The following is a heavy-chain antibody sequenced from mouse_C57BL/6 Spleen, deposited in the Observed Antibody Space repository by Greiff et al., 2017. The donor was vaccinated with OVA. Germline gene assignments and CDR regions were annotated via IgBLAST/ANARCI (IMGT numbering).Heavy chain of an antibody. J-gene: IGHJ4*01. CDR1: GFTFSSYA. Sequence: EVMLVESGEGLVKPGGSLKLSCAASGFTFSSYAMSWVRQTPEKRLEWVAYISSGGDYIYYADTVKGRFTISRDNARNTLYLQMSSLKSEDTAMYYCTRVDGNYAYAMDYWGQGTSVTVSS. D-gene: IGHD2-1*01. CDR2: ISSGGDYI. V-gene: IGHV5-9-1*02. CDR3: TRVDGNYAYAMDY.